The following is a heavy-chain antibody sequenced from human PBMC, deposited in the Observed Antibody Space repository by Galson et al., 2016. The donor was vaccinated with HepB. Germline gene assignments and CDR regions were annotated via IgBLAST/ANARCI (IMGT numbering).Heavy chain of an antibody. J-gene: IGHJ4*02. CDR2: IRNKPNSYAA. CDR1: GFTFSDST. D-gene: IGHD4-23*01. Sequence: SLRLSCAASGFTFSDSTVHWVRQASGKGLEWVGRIRNKPNSYAAAYAASVKGRFTISRDDSKNTAYLQMNSLKTEDTAVYFCTRHLLYGGTSFDYWGQGTLVTVSS. CDR3: TRHLLYGGTSFDY. V-gene: IGHV3-73*01.